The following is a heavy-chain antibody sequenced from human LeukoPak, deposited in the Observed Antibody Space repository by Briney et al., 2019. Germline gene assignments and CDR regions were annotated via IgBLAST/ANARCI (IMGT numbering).Heavy chain of an antibody. V-gene: IGHV1-46*01. J-gene: IGHJ5*02. CDR2: INPSGGSI. D-gene: IGHD5-18*01. CDR1: GYIFTIYY. Sequence: ASVKVSCKASGYIFTIYYMHWMRHPPGQGLEWVGIINPSGGSINYAQKFEGRVTMTRDMSTSTVYMELSSLRSEDRAVYYCARALPHRRLMDTTMEQHGFDPWGQGTLVTVSS. CDR3: ARALPHRRLMDTTMEQHGFDP.